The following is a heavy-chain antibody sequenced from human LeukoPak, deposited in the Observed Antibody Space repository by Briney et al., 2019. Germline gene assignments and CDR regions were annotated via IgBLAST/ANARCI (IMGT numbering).Heavy chain of an antibody. Sequence: QPGGSLRLSCAASGFTFSSYAMTWVRQAPGKGLEWVSIISGSGGSTYYADSVKGRFTISRDNSKNTLYLQMNSLRTEDTAVYYCAKAEGYDILTGLDYWGQGTLVTVSS. J-gene: IGHJ4*02. CDR2: ISGSGGST. V-gene: IGHV3-23*01. CDR3: AKAEGYDILTGLDY. CDR1: GFTFSSYA. D-gene: IGHD3-9*01.